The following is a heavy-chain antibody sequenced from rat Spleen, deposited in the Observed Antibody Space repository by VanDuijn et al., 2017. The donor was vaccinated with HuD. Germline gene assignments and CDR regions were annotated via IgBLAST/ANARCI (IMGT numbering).Heavy chain of an antibody. CDR3: ARGGYNNYDY. CDR1: GFNFNDYW. D-gene: IGHD1-10*01. V-gene: IGHV4-2*01. CDR2: INKDSSTI. J-gene: IGHJ2*01. Sequence: EVKLVESGGGLVQPGRSLKLSCAASGFNFNDYWMGWVRQAPGKGLEWIGEINKDSSTIKYIPSLKDKFTISRDNGQNTLFLQLSKLGSEDTAIYYCARGGYNNYDYWGQGVMVTVSS.